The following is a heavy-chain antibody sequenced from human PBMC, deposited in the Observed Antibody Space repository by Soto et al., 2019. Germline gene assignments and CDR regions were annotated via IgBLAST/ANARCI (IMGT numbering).Heavy chain of an antibody. Sequence: ASMKVSSRASGYTFTSYYMHCVRQAPGQRLEWMGWINPNSGGTNYAQKFQSWVTMTRDTSISTAYMELSSLRSDDTAVYYCARAGVVAATKAFDYWGQGTLVTVSS. CDR1: GYTFTSYY. D-gene: IGHD2-15*01. J-gene: IGHJ4*02. CDR2: INPNSGGT. V-gene: IGHV1-2*04. CDR3: ARAGVVAATKAFDY.